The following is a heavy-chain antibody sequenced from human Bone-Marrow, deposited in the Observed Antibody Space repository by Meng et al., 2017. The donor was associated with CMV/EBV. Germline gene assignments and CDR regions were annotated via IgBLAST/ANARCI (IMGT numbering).Heavy chain of an antibody. J-gene: IGHJ4*02. V-gene: IGHV3-21*01. D-gene: IGHD3-22*01. Sequence: GGSLRLSCAASGFTFSSYNLNWVRQAPGKGLEWVSSISSGSSHINYADSVKGRFTISRDDAKNSLYLQMNSLRAEDTAVYYCARNGFGYYYDSSGYHWGQGTLVTVSS. CDR3: ARNGFGYYYDSSGYH. CDR1: GFTFSSYN. CDR2: ISSGSSHI.